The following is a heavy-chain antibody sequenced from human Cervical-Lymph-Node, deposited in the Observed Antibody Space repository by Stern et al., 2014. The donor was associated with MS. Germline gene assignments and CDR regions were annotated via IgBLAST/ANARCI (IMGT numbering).Heavy chain of an antibody. CDR1: GDSISSGGHY. CDR3: VRGGYEDAFDI. Sequence: QLQLQESGPGLVKPSQTLSLTCTVSGDSISSGGHYWTWIRQHPGKGLEWIGYVYSSGSAYYNPSLKSRVTISVNTSTNQFSVRLISLTAADTAVYYCVRGGYEDAFDIWGRGTMVTVSS. D-gene: IGHD5-12*01. CDR2: VYSSGSA. V-gene: IGHV4-31*03. J-gene: IGHJ3*02.